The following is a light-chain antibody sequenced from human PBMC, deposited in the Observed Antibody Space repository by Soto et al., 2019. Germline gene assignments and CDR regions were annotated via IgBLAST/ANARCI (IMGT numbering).Light chain of an antibody. CDR2: KAS. J-gene: IGKJ1*01. CDR3: QHYNTYSEA. V-gene: IGKV1-5*03. Sequence: DIQMTQSPSTLSGSVGDRVTITCRASQTISSWLAWNEQKPGKAAKLLIYKASTLKSGVPSSFSGSGSVTEFTLTIGGLQPDYFATYYCQHYNTYSEAFGQGPKVELK. CDR1: QTISSW.